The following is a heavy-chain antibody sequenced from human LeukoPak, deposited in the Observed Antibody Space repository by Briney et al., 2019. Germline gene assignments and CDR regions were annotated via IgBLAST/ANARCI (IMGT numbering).Heavy chain of an antibody. D-gene: IGHD6-19*01. V-gene: IGHV3-15*01. Sequence: PWGSLRLSCAASGFTFSNAWMSWVRQAPGKGLEWVCRIKSKTDGGATDFAAPVKGRFTISRDDSRNTLYLHMNSLRIEDTAVYFCTAEYRDSSGWYGAFDIWGQGTMVTVSS. CDR3: TAEYRDSSGWYGAFDI. J-gene: IGHJ3*02. CDR1: GFTFSNAW. CDR2: IKSKTDGGAT.